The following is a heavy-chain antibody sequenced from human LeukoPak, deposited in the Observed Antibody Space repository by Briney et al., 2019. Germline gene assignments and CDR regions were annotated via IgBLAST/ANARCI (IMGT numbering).Heavy chain of an antibody. CDR1: GGSFSGYY. CDR2: INHSGST. V-gene: IGHV4-34*01. J-gene: IGHJ5*02. D-gene: IGHD4-17*01. CDR3: ARVPHFGDYGWFDP. Sequence: NASETLSLTCAVYGGSFSGYYWSWIRQPPGKGLEWIGEINHSGSTNYNPSLKSRVTISIDTSKNQFSLKLSSVTAADTAVYYCARVPHFGDYGWFDPWGQGTLVTVSS.